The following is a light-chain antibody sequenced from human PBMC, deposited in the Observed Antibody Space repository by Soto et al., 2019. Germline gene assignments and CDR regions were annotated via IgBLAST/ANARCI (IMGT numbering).Light chain of an antibody. CDR3: HQYDSAPLT. Sequence: DVQMTQSPSTLSASVGDRVTITCRANQNVNIWLAWYQQKPGRAPNLLIHKASTLETGVPSRFSGSGSGTEFTLSISSLQPDDFATYYCHQYDSAPLTFGGGTKVEIK. CDR1: QNVNIW. CDR2: KAS. J-gene: IGKJ4*01. V-gene: IGKV1-5*03.